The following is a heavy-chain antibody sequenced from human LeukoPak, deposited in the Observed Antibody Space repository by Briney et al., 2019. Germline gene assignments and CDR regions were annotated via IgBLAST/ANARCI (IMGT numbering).Heavy chain of an antibody. CDR1: GASISGYY. CDR2: IYYSGST. D-gene: IGHD6-13*01. CDR3: ASGPYPAAGTDHQFDY. V-gene: IGHV4-59*01. J-gene: IGHJ4*02. Sequence: SETLSLTCTVSGASISGYYWSWIRQPPGKGLEWIGYIYYSGSTHYNPSLKSRVTISVDTSKNHFSLRLSSMTAADTAVYYCASGPYPAAGTDHQFDYWGQGTLVTVSS.